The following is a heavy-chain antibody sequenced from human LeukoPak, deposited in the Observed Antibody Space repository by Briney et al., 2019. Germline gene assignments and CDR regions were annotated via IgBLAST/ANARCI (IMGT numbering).Heavy chain of an antibody. D-gene: IGHD1-26*01. J-gene: IGHJ4*02. Sequence: GGSLRLSCAASGFTFSDYYMSWIRQAPGKGPEWVSYISSSGSTIYYADSVRGRFTISRDNAKRSLFLQLNSLRAEDTAVFYCAKVGVGGSYYADYWGQGTLVTVSS. CDR2: ISSSGSTI. CDR1: GFTFSDYY. CDR3: AKVGVGGSYYADY. V-gene: IGHV3-11*01.